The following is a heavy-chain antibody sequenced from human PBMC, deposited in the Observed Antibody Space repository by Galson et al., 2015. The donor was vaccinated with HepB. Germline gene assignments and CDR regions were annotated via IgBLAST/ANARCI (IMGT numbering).Heavy chain of an antibody. Sequence: SLRLSCAASGFIFNSYAMTWVRQAPGKGLEWVAFISYDGSKKYYADSVKGRFTISRDNSKNTLYRQMNSLRPEDTAVYYCAREPYSSGWSKRGGYFDYWGQGALVTVSS. J-gene: IGHJ4*02. D-gene: IGHD6-19*01. CDR2: ISYDGSKK. CDR1: GFIFNSYA. CDR3: AREPYSSGWSKRGGYFDY. V-gene: IGHV3-30-3*01.